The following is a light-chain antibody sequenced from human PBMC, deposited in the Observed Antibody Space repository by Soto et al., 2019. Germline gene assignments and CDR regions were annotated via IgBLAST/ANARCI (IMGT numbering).Light chain of an antibody. V-gene: IGKV3-15*01. Sequence: EIVITQSPATLSVSPGERATLSCRASQSVSIKLAWYQQKPGQAPRLLIYDTSTRATGIPARFSGSGSGTEFTPTISSLQSEDFAVYYCQQYNNWPPITFGQGTRLEI. CDR3: QQYNNWPPIT. CDR2: DTS. J-gene: IGKJ5*01. CDR1: QSVSIK.